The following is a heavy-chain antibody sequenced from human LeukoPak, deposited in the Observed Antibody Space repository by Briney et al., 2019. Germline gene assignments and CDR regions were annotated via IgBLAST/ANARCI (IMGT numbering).Heavy chain of an antibody. J-gene: IGHJ5*02. V-gene: IGHV1-2*02. CDR3: ARAFAAAGGINWFDP. Sequence: GASVEVSCKASGYTFAAYYMYWVRQAPGQGLEWMGWIRPNSGGTNYTQKFQGRVTMTRDTSISTAYMELSRLRSDDTAVYYCARAFAAAGGINWFDPWGQGTLVTVSS. CDR1: GYTFAAYY. CDR2: IRPNSGGT. D-gene: IGHD6-13*01.